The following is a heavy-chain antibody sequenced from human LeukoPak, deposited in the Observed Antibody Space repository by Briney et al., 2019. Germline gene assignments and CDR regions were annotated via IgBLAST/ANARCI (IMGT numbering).Heavy chain of an antibody. CDR1: GYNFTTYW. Sequence: GESLKISCKGSGYNFTTYWIAWVRQMPGKGLEWMGIINPGDSDFRYSPSFQGQVTISADKSITTAYLQWSSLKASDTVMYYCARGYCSGGTCRYVTKYFDYWGQGTLVTVSS. J-gene: IGHJ4*02. V-gene: IGHV5-51*01. CDR3: ARGYCSGGTCRYVTKYFDY. CDR2: INPGDSDF. D-gene: IGHD2-15*01.